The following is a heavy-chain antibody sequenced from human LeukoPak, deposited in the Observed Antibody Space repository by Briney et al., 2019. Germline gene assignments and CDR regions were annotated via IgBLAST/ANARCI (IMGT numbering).Heavy chain of an antibody. CDR2: ISAYNGNT. D-gene: IGHD6-19*01. J-gene: IGHJ3*02. CDR3: ARGLFGSAVAGTFAFDI. Sequence: RASVKVSCKASGYTFTDYYIHWVRQAPGQGLEWMGWISAYNGNTNYAQKLQGRVTMTTDTSTSTAYMELRSLRSDDTAVYYCARGLFGSAVAGTFAFDIWGQGTMVTVSS. CDR1: GYTFTDYY. V-gene: IGHV1-18*04.